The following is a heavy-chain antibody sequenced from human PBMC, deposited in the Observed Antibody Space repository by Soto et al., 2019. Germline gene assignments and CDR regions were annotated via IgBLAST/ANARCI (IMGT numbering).Heavy chain of an antibody. D-gene: IGHD6-13*01. CDR1: GLSLTTIGVG. CDR3: APWGVYSSSWSRGYFDP. J-gene: IGHJ5*02. CDR2: IYWDDDK. V-gene: IGHV2-5*02. Sequence: QITLKESGPTLVKPTQTLTLTCTFSGLSLTTIGVGVGWIRQPPGKALEWLALIYWDDDKAYSPSLKTRLTITRDTSKTQVVLTMTNMDPVDTATYYCAPWGVYSSSWSRGYFDPWGQGTLVTVSS.